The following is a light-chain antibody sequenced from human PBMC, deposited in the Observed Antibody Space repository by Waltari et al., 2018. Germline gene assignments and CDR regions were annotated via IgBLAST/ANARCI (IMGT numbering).Light chain of an antibody. Sequence: EIVLTQSPATLSLSPGERATLSCRAGQSVSSYLAWYQLKPGQAPRLLIYGASNRATGIPARFSGSASGTDFTLTINSLEPEDFAVYYCLQSSNWYTFGQGTKLEIK. CDR3: LQSSNWYT. CDR2: GAS. V-gene: IGKV3-11*01. CDR1: QSVSSY. J-gene: IGKJ2*01.